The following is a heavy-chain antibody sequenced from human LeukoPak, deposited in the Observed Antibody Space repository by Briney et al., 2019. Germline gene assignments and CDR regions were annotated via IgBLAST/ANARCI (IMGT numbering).Heavy chain of an antibody. CDR3: ARGAWFGDQTGTYYYYYGMDV. CDR1: GYTFGSYG. D-gene: IGHD3-10*01. CDR2: ISVYNGNI. Sequence: ASVKVSCKASGYTFGSYGITWVRQAPEQGLEWMGWISVYNGNINYAQKLQGRVTMTTDKSTSTAYMELSSLRSEDTAVYYCARGAWFGDQTGTYYYYYGMDVWGQGTTVTVSS. J-gene: IGHJ6*02. V-gene: IGHV1-18*01.